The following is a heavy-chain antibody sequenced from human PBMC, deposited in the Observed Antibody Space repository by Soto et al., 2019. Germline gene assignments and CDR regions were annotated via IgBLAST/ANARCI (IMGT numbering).Heavy chain of an antibody. D-gene: IGHD4-4*01. CDR1: GGTFSSYA. V-gene: IGHV1-69*01. CDR3: ARGRRAVTTLGNWFDP. CDR2: IIPIFGTA. J-gene: IGHJ5*02. Sequence: QVQLVQSGAEVKKPGSSVKVSCKASGGTFSSYAISWVRQAPGQGLEWMGGIIPIFGTANYAQKFQGRVTITADESTSTAYMELRSLRSEDTAVYYCARGRRAVTTLGNWFDPWGQGTLVTVSS.